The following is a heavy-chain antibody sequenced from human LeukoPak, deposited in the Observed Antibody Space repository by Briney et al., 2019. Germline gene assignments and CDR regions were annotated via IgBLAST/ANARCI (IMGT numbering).Heavy chain of an antibody. J-gene: IGHJ6*02. CDR2: ITYDGSNK. CDR3: AKDLEQPVYYYYGMDV. D-gene: IGHD6-6*01. V-gene: IGHV3-30*18. Sequence: PGGSLRLSCAASGFTFSSYGMHWVRQAPGKGLEWVAVITYDGSNKYYADSVKGRFTISRDNSKNTLYLQMNSLRAEDTAVYYCAKDLEQPVYYYYGMDVWGQGITVTVSS. CDR1: GFTFSSYG.